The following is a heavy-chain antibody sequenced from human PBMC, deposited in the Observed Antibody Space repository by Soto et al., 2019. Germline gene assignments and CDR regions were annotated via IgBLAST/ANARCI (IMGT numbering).Heavy chain of an antibody. CDR2: IDPDRGGT. D-gene: IGHD1-20*01. CDR3: ARAITGIFGLLD. Sequence: QVLLAQSGAEVKKPGASVKVSCKASGYTFTGYSIEWLRQAPGQGLEWMAWIDPDRGGTDYAPKVQGRVTVTRDTSKDTTYMELRSLSSDDTDVYYCARAITGIFGLLDWGQGTLVTVSS. CDR1: GYTFTGYS. J-gene: IGHJ4*02. V-gene: IGHV1-2*02.